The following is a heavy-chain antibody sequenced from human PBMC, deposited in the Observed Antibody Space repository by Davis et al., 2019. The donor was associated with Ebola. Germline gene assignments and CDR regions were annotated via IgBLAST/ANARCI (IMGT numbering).Heavy chain of an antibody. CDR3: AKDTSNVWFDV. J-gene: IGHJ3*01. V-gene: IGHV3-21*01. CDR1: GFTFSSNS. D-gene: IGHD6-19*01. Sequence: GESLKISCAASGFTFSSNSMNWVRQAPGKGLEWVSFISSSSNYIYYADSVKGRFTVSRDNAKNSLYLQMNSLRAEDTAVYYCAKDTSNVWFDVWGQGTMVTVSS. CDR2: ISSSSNYI.